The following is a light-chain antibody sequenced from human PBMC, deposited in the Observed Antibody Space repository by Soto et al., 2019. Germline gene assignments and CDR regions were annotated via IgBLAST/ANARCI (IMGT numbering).Light chain of an antibody. CDR2: DVS. Sequence: SVLTEPRSVSGSPGQSVTISCTGTSSDVGGYNYVSWYQQHPGKAPKLMIYDVSKRPSGVPDRFSGSKSGNTASLTISGLQAEYEADYYCCSYAGTPYVFGTGTKLTVL. CDR3: CSYAGTPYV. J-gene: IGLJ1*01. V-gene: IGLV2-11*01. CDR1: SSDVGGYNY.